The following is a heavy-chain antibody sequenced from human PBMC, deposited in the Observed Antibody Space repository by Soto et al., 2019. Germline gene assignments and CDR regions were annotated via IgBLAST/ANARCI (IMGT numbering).Heavy chain of an antibody. D-gene: IGHD2-2*01. Sequence: SVKVSCKASGGTFSSYTISWVRQAPGQGLEWMGRIIPILGIANYAQKFQGRVTITADKSTSTAYMELSSLRSEDTAVYYCASLGCSSTSCYADYYYYYMDGWGKGTTVTVAS. CDR2: IIPILGIA. CDR3: ASLGCSSTSCYADYYYYYMDG. V-gene: IGHV1-69*02. CDR1: GGTFSSYT. J-gene: IGHJ6*03.